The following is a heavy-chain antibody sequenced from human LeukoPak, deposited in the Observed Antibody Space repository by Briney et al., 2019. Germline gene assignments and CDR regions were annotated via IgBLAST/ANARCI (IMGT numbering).Heavy chain of an antibody. CDR2: ISYDGSNK. D-gene: IGHD2-2*01. Sequence: GRSLRLSCAASGFTFSSYVMHWVRQAPGKGLEWVAVISYDGSNKYYADSVKGRFTISRDNSKNTLYLQMDSLRAEDTAVYYCARDAGGCSSTSCYADWFDPWGQGTLVTVSS. CDR3: ARDAGGCSSTSCYADWFDP. J-gene: IGHJ5*02. V-gene: IGHV3-30*04. CDR1: GFTFSSYV.